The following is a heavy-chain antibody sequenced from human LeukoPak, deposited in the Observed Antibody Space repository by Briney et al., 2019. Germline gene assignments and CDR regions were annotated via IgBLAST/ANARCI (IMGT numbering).Heavy chain of an antibody. CDR2: IKEDGSEK. Sequence: PGGSLRLSCAASGFTFSSYWMSWVRQAPGKGLEWVANIKEDGSEKYNVDSVKGRSTISRDNAKNSLYLQMNSLRAEDTAVYYCARFIRGVTQSSYDSWGQGTLVTVSS. D-gene: IGHD3-10*01. V-gene: IGHV3-7*01. J-gene: IGHJ4*02. CDR3: ARFIRGVTQSSYDS. CDR1: GFTFSSYW.